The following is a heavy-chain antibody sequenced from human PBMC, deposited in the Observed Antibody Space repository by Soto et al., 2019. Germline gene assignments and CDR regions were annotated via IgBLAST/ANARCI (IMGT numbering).Heavy chain of an antibody. CDR1: GGSISSGGYS. CDR2: IYHSGST. V-gene: IGHV4-30-2*01. D-gene: IGHD4-17*01. CDR3: ARVGDYVSVDY. J-gene: IGHJ4*02. Sequence: SETLSLTCAVSGGSISSGGYSWSWIRQPPGKGLEWIGYIYHSGSTYYNPSLKSRVTISVDRSKNQFSLKLSSVTAADTAVYYCARVGDYVSVDYWGQGTLVTVSS.